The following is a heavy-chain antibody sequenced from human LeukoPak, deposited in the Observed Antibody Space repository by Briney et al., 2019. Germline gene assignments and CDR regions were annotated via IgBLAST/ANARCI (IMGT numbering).Heavy chain of an antibody. V-gene: IGHV1-3*01. CDR1: GYTFTSYG. D-gene: IGHD6-13*01. J-gene: IGHJ4*02. Sequence: GASVNVSCKASGYTFTSYGISWVRQAPGQRLEWMGWINAGNGNTKYSQKFQGRVTITRDTSASTAYMELSSLRSEDTAVCYCARGFYRYSSSWFFDYWGQGTLVTVSS. CDR3: ARGFYRYSSSWFFDY. CDR2: INAGNGNT.